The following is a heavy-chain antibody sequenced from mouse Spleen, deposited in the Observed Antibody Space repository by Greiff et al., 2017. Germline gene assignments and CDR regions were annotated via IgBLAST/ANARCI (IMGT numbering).Heavy chain of an antibody. J-gene: IGHJ3*01. CDR1: GYTFTSYG. CDR2: IYPRSGNT. Sequence: VKVVESGAELARPGASVKLSCKASGYTFTSYGISWVKQRTGQGLEWIGEIYPRSGNTYYNEKFKGKATLTADKSSSTAYMELRSLTSEDSAVYFCARGGDSAPFAYWGQGTLVTVSA. D-gene: IGHD1-2*01. V-gene: IGHV1-81*01. CDR3: ARGGDSAPFAY.